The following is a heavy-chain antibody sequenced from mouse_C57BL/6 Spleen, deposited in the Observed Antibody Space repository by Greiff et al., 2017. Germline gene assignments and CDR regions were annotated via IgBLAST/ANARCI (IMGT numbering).Heavy chain of an antibody. Sequence: QVQLQQPGAELVMPGASVKLSCKASGYTFTSYWMHWVKQRPGQGLEWIGEIDPSDSYTNYNGKFKGKATLTADKSSSTAYMQLSSLTSEDSAVDFCARSGKGGYWGQGTTLTVSS. CDR2: IDPSDSYT. CDR3: ARSGKGGY. CDR1: GYTFTSYW. D-gene: IGHD1-3*01. J-gene: IGHJ2*01. V-gene: IGHV1-69*01.